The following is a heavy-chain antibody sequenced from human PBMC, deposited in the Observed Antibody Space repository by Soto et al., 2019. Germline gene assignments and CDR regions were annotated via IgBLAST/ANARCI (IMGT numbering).Heavy chain of an antibody. CDR3: ARRYGSAIDY. D-gene: IGHD1-26*01. J-gene: IGHJ4*02. V-gene: IGHV4-59*08. CDR2: IYYSGST. Sequence: QVQLQESGPGLVKPSETLSLTCTVSGGTISSWYWSWIRQPPGKGLEWIGYIYYSGSTNCNPSHKSRVTISADTSKNQYTLKLSSVTAADTAVYYCARRYGSAIDYWGQGTLVTVSS. CDR1: GGTISSWY.